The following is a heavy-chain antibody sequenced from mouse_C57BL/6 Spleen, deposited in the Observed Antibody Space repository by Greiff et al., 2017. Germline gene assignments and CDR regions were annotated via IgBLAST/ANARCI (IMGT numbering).Heavy chain of an antibody. V-gene: IGHV1-39*01. D-gene: IGHD1-1*01. CDR1: GYSFTDYN. J-gene: IGHJ2*01. CDR2: INPNYGTT. CDR3: ARGRYDYAAVFFAY. Sequence: VQLKQSGPELVKPGASVKISCKASGYSFTDYNMNWVKQSNGKSLEWIGVINPNYGTTSYNQKFKGKATLTVDQSSSTAYMQLNSLTSEDSAVSYGARGRYDYAAVFFAYWGQGTTLTVSS.